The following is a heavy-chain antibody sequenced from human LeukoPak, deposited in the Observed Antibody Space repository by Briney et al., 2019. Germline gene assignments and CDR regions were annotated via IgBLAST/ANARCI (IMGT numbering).Heavy chain of an antibody. V-gene: IGHV4-59*08. CDR3: ARHLGGGSEDMDV. CDR1: GGSISTYY. Sequence: SETLSLTCTVSGGSISTYYWSWIRQPPGRGLEWIGYIYLSGTTMYTPSLKSRVTISVDTSKNQFFLKMSSVTAADTAVYYCARHLGGGSEDMDVWGKGTTVTVSS. D-gene: IGHD2-15*01. J-gene: IGHJ6*03. CDR2: IYLSGTT.